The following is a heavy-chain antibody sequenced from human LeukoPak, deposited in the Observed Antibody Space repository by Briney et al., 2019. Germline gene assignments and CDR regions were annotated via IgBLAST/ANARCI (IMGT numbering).Heavy chain of an antibody. Sequence: GGSLRLSCAASGFTFGSYWMTRAREAPGKGMQWVANIKHDGSEEYYVDSVKGRFTISRDSARNSLYLQMNSLRAEDTAVYYCARDQANYFGTSGFSTYWGQGTLVTVRS. CDR2: IKHDGSEE. CDR1: GFTFGSYW. D-gene: IGHD3-22*01. J-gene: IGHJ4*02. V-gene: IGHV3-7*01. CDR3: ARDQANYFGTSGFSTY.